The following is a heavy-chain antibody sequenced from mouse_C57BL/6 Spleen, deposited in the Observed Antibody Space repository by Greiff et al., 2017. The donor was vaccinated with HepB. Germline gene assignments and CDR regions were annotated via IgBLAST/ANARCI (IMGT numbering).Heavy chain of an antibody. D-gene: IGHD2-4*01. CDR1: GYTFTSYW. Sequence: VQLQQPGTELVKPGASVKLSCKASGYTFTSYWMHWVKQRPGQGLEWIGNINPSNGGTNYNEKFMSKATLTVDTSASTAYMQLSSLTSEDSAVYYCARGDYDGACAYWGQGTLVTVSA. V-gene: IGHV1-53*01. J-gene: IGHJ3*01. CDR2: INPSNGGT. CDR3: ARGDYDGACAY.